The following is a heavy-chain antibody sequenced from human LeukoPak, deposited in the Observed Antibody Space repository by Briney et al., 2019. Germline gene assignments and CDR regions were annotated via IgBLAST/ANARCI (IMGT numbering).Heavy chain of an antibody. J-gene: IGHJ4*02. Sequence: ASVKVSCKASGYTFTSYYMHWVRQAPGQGLEWMGIINPSGGSTSYAQKFQGRVTITADKSTSTAYMELSSLRSEDTAVYYCARVGDSSGYYFDYWGQGTLVTVSS. D-gene: IGHD3-22*01. V-gene: IGHV1-46*01. CDR3: ARVGDSSGYYFDY. CDR1: GYTFTSYY. CDR2: INPSGGST.